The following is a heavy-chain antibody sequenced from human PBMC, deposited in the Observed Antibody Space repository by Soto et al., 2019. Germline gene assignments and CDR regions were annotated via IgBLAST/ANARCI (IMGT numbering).Heavy chain of an antibody. J-gene: IGHJ4*02. D-gene: IGHD3-3*01. CDR2: FYYTGGT. CDR3: ASPRQGNYDFLSGYYALDY. CDR1: GASISISRSY. Sequence: SETLSLTCTVSGASISISRSYWGWVRQPPGKGLEWIVSFYYTGGTYSTYYNPSLKSRVTISVDTSKSQFSLNLRSVTAADTAVYYCASPRQGNYDFLSGYYALDYWGQGTLVTVSS. V-gene: IGHV4-39*01.